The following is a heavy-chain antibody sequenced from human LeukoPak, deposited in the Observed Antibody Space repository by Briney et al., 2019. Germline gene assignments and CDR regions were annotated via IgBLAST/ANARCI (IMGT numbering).Heavy chain of an antibody. Sequence: ASVKVSCKASGYTFTGYYMHWMRQAPGQRLEWMGWINPNSGGTNYAQKFQGRVTMTRDTSISTANMELSRLRSDDTAVYYCARDPGAQIYAGTLANDYWGQGTLVTVSS. V-gene: IGHV1-2*02. CDR1: GYTFTGYY. D-gene: IGHD6-13*01. CDR3: ARDPGAQIYAGTLANDY. J-gene: IGHJ4*02. CDR2: INPNSGGT.